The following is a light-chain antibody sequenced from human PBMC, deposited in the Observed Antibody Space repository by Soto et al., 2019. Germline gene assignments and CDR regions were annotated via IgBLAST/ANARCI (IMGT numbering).Light chain of an antibody. V-gene: IGKV1-39*01. CDR3: QQSYSVSLI. CDR1: QNIYSN. J-gene: IGKJ4*01. CDR2: AAS. Sequence: EIQITQSPSSLSASVGYRVTITCRASQNIYSNLNWYQKKPGKAPKLLIFAASTLQSGVPSRFSGSGSETDFTLAISSLQPDDFATYYCQQSYSVSLIFGGRTKVDIK.